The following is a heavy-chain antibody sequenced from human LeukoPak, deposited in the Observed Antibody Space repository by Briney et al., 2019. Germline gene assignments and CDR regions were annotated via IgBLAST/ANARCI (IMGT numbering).Heavy chain of an antibody. Sequence: GGSLRLSCAASGFTFDDYAMHWVRQAPGKGLEWVSGISGGGGSTYYADSVKGRFTISRDNSKITLLLQMNSLRAEDTAVYYCARQPDDSSGWNNGQDFFDYWGQGTLVTVSS. CDR3: ARQPDDSSGWNNGQDFFDY. D-gene: IGHD6-19*01. V-gene: IGHV3-23*01. J-gene: IGHJ4*02. CDR1: GFTFDDYA. CDR2: ISGGGGST.